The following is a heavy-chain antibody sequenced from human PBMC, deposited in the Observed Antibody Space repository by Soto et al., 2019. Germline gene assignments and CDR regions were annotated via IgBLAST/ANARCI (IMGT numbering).Heavy chain of an antibody. Sequence: GGSLRLSCAASGFTFSGSAIHWVRQASGKGLEWVGRIRSKANIFTTAYAASVKGRFTISRDDSKNTAYLQMNSLKTEDTAVYYCARHHASDCISTSCYYLWGQGTLVTVSS. CDR1: GFTFSGSA. V-gene: IGHV3-73*01. CDR2: IRSKANIFTT. J-gene: IGHJ4*02. CDR3: ARHHASDCISTSCYYL. D-gene: IGHD2-2*01.